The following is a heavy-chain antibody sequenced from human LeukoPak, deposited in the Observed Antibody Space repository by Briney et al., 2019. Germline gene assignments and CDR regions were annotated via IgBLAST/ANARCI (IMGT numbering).Heavy chain of an antibody. CDR2: IYTSGST. J-gene: IGHJ5*02. CDR1: GGSISSGSYY. V-gene: IGHV4-61*02. Sequence: PSETLSLTCTVSGGSISSGSYYWSWIRQPAGKGLEWIGRIYTSGSTNYNPSLKSRVTISVDTSKNQFSLKLSSVTAADTAVYYCARGFYSLRGASWFDPWGQGTLVTVSS. D-gene: IGHD2-15*01. CDR3: ARGFYSLRGASWFDP.